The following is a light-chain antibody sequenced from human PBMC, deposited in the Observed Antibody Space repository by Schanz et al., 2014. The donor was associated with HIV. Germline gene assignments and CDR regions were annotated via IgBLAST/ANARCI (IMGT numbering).Light chain of an antibody. V-gene: IGLV2-14*03. CDR2: DVN. J-gene: IGLJ1*01. CDR1: SSDIGGYDY. Sequence: QSALTQPASVSGSPGQSITISCSGDSSDIGGYDYVSWFQQHPGKAPKLIIYDVNNRPSGVSNRFSGSKSGNTASLTISGLQAEDEADYYCTSFTGSTRVFGTGTKLTVL. CDR3: TSFTGSTRV.